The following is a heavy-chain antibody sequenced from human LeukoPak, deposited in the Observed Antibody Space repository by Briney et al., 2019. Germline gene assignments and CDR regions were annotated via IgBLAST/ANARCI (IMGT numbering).Heavy chain of an antibody. J-gene: IGHJ6*03. Sequence: SETLSLTCTVSGGSIDSSSYYWDWIRHPPGKGLEWLGNIYYSGTTFYTSSLKSRVTISTDMSKNQFSLRPTSVTAADTAVYYCARQRADYFYHYMDVWGKGTTVIVSS. CDR3: ARQRADYFYHYMDV. CDR1: GGSIDSSSYY. V-gene: IGHV4-39*01. CDR2: IYYSGTT.